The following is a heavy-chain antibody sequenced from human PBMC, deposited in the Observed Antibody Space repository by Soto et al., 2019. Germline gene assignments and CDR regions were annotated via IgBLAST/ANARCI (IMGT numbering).Heavy chain of an antibody. Sequence: ASVKASCKPSGDTFTSYGISCVRQAPEQGLEWMGWISAYNGNTNYAQKLQGRVTMTTDTSTSTAYMELRSLRSDDTAVYYCARDIVVVVAATLGNYYYYYGMDVWGQGTTVTVSS. CDR2: ISAYNGNT. D-gene: IGHD2-15*01. J-gene: IGHJ6*02. V-gene: IGHV1-18*01. CDR3: ARDIVVVVAATLGNYYYYYGMDV. CDR1: GDTFTSYG.